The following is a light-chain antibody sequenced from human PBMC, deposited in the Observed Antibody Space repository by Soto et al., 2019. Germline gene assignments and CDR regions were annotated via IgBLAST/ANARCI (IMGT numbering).Light chain of an antibody. CDR2: S. V-gene: IGLV2-11*01. Sequence: QSVLTQPRSVSGSPGQSVTISCSGTSSDVGGYEYVSWYQQLSGEPHGVSDRFSGSKSGNTASLTISGLQADDEADYYCTSYTDNRVWVFGGGTKVTVL. CDR3: TSYTDNRVWV. J-gene: IGLJ3*02. CDR1: SSDVGGYEY.